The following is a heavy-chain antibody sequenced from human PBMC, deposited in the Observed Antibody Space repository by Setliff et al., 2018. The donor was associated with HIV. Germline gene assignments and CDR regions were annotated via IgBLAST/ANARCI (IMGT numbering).Heavy chain of an antibody. CDR3: AKDPGATVYGFYMDA. V-gene: IGHV3-48*01. Sequence: PGGSLRLSCAASGFTFSSYSMNWVRQAPGKGLEWVSYISSSSSTIYYADSVKGRFTISRDNAKNSLYLQMNSLRAEDTAVYYCAKDPGATVYGFYMDAWGKGTTVTVSS. D-gene: IGHD4-17*01. CDR1: GFTFSSYS. J-gene: IGHJ6*03. CDR2: ISSSSSTI.